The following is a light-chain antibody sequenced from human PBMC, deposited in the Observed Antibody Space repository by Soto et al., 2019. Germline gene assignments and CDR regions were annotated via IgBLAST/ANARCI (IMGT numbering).Light chain of an antibody. J-gene: IGLJ1*01. CDR3: CSYAGSYPYV. Sequence: QSVLTQPRSVSGSPGQSVTISYTGTSSDVGGYNYVSWYQQHPGKAPKLMIYDVSKRPSGVPDRFSGSKSGNTASLTISGLQAEDEADYYCCSYAGSYPYVFGTGTKLTVL. CDR1: SSDVGGYNY. V-gene: IGLV2-11*01. CDR2: DVS.